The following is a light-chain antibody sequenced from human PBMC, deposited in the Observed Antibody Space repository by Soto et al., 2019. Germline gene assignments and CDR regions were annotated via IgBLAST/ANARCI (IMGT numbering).Light chain of an antibody. J-gene: IGKJ5*01. V-gene: IGKV1D-16*01. CDR3: QQYSSFPIT. CDR2: AAS. Sequence: DIQMTQSPSSLSVSVGDRVTITCRASQGISGWLAWFQQKPGTAPRSLIYAASSLHSGVPSRFSGSGSGTDFTLTISSLQPEDFATYYCQQYSSFPITFGQGTRLEIK. CDR1: QGISGW.